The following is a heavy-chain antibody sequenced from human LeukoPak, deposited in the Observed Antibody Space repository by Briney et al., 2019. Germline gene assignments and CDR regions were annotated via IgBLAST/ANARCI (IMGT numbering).Heavy chain of an antibody. D-gene: IGHD2-2*02. Sequence: SETLSLTCTVSGGSISSHYWSWIRQPPGKGLEWIGYIYYSGSTNYNPSLKSRVTISVDTSKNQFSLKLSSVTAADTAVYYCAREAAAIRGNWFDPWGQGTLVTVSS. CDR1: GGSISSHY. CDR2: IYYSGST. CDR3: AREAAAIRGNWFDP. V-gene: IGHV4-59*11. J-gene: IGHJ5*02.